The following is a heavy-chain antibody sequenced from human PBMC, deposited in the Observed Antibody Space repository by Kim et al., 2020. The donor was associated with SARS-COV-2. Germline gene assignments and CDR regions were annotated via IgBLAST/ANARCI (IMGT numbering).Heavy chain of an antibody. D-gene: IGHD6-13*01. CDR2: ISGSGAGT. CDR1: GVTFSSYA. J-gene: IGHJ4*02. Sequence: GGSLRLSCAASGVTFSSYAMSWVRQAPGRGLEWVSGISGSGAGTYYADSVKGRFTISRDNSKNTLYLQMNSLRAEDTAVYYCAKGKSSSTWYPVGFFDFWGQGSLVTVSS. V-gene: IGHV3-23*01. CDR3: AKGKSSSTWYPVGFFDF.